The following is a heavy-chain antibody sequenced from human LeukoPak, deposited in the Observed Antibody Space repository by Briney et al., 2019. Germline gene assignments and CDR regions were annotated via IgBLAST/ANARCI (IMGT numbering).Heavy chain of an antibody. CDR3: ARDTQPAQYCSSTSCYMDV. D-gene: IGHD2-2*01. V-gene: IGHV1-69*05. Sequence: SVKVSCKSSGGTFSSYAISWVRQAPGQGLEWMGGIIPIFGTANYAQKFQGRVTITTDESTSTAYMELSSLRSEDTAVYYCARDTQPAQYCSSTSCYMDVWGKGTTVTVSS. CDR1: GGTFSSYA. CDR2: IIPIFGTA. J-gene: IGHJ6*03.